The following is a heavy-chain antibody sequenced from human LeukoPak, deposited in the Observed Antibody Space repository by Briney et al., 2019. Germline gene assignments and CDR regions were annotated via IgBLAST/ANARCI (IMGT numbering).Heavy chain of an antibody. V-gene: IGHV3-21*01. J-gene: IGHJ4*02. CDR3: ARSQVVPAAQFDY. CDR2: ISSSSSYI. Sequence: PGGSLRLSCAASGFTFSSYSMNWVRQAPGKGLEWVSSISSSSSYIYYADSVKGRFTISRDNAKNSLYLQMNSLRAEDTAVYYCARSQVVPAAQFDYWGQGTLVTVSS. CDR1: GFTFSSYS. D-gene: IGHD2-2*01.